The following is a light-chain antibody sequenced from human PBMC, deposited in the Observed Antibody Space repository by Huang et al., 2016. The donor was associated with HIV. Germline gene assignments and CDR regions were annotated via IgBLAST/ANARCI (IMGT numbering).Light chain of an antibody. Sequence: EIVLTQSPATRYLSPGERATLSCRASQSVSSYLAWYQQKPGQAPRLRVYDASNRATGIPARCVGSGSGTDFTLTISSLEPEDFAVYYCQQRSNWPFTFGGGTKVEIK. CDR3: QQRSNWPFT. J-gene: IGKJ4*01. V-gene: IGKV3-11*01. CDR2: DAS. CDR1: QSVSSY.